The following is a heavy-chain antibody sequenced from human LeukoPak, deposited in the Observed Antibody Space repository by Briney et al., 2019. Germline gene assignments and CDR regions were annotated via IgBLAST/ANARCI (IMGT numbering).Heavy chain of an antibody. CDR2: ISSSGTVI. CDR3: ARERLNCGGDCSDY. V-gene: IGHV3-48*03. J-gene: IGHJ4*02. CDR1: GFTFSTYE. Sequence: GGSLRLSCAASGFTFSTYEMNWVRQAPGEGLEWVSYISSSGTVIWYADSVKGRFTVSRDNAKNSLFLQMNTLRAEDTAVYYCARERLNCGGDCSDYWGQGTLVTVSS. D-gene: IGHD2-21*01.